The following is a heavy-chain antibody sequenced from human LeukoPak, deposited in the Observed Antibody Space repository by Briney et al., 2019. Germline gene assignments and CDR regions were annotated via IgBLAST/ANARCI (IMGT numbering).Heavy chain of an antibody. CDR2: IYYSGST. CDR1: GGSISSYY. D-gene: IGHD6-13*01. CDR3: AREKYSSSCFDY. V-gene: IGHV4-59*01. Sequence: SETLSLTCTVSGGSISSYYWSWIRQPPGKGLEWIGYIYYSGSTNYNPSLKSRVTISVDTSKNQFSLKLSSVTAADTAVYYCAREKYSSSCFDYWGQGTLVTVSS. J-gene: IGHJ4*02.